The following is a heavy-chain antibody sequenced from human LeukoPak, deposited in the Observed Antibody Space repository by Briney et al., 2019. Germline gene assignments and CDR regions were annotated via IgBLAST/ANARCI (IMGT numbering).Heavy chain of an antibody. Sequence: SETLSLTCNVSGGSISSYYWSWIRQPPGKGLEWIWYIYTSGSANYNPSLKSRVTISVDTSKSHFSLKLSSVTAADTAVYYCARLSDRGYEIDYWGQGTLVTVSS. V-gene: IGHV4-4*09. CDR3: ARLSDRGYEIDY. J-gene: IGHJ4*02. CDR2: IYTSGSA. CDR1: GGSISSYY. D-gene: IGHD5-12*01.